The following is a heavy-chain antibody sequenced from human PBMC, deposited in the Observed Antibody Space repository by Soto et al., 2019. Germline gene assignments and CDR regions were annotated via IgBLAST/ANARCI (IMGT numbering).Heavy chain of an antibody. Sequence: PLQTLSLTCAISGDSVSSNIVTWDWIRQSPSRGLEWLGRTYYRSQWFNDYAVSVKSRMTINADTSKNQFSLQLNYVTPEDTAVYYCARLIGTSWFVGWGQGTPVTVSS. CDR3: ARLIGTSWFVG. CDR2: TYYRSQWFN. D-gene: IGHD6-13*01. CDR1: GDSVSSNIVT. J-gene: IGHJ4*02. V-gene: IGHV6-1*01.